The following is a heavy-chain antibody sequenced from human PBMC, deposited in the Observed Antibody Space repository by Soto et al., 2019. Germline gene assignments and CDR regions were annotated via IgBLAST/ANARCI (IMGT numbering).Heavy chain of an antibody. Sequence: PSETLSLTCAVYGGSFSGYYWSWIRQPPGKGLEWIGEINHSGSTNYNPSLKSRVTISVDTSKNQFSLKLSSVTAADTAVYYCARALTYYDILTGYPYYYYMDVWGKGTTVTVSS. CDR2: INHSGST. J-gene: IGHJ6*03. V-gene: IGHV4-34*01. D-gene: IGHD3-9*01. CDR3: ARALTYYDILTGYPYYYYMDV. CDR1: GGSFSGYY.